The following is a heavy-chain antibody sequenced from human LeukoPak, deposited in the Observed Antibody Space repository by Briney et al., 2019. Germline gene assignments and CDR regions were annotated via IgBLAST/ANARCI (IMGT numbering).Heavy chain of an antibody. CDR3: ARDPGGSSWYFDY. V-gene: IGHV1-2*02. J-gene: IGHJ4*02. CDR1: GYTFTGYY. CDR2: INPNSGGT. Sequence: GASVTVSFTASGYTFTGYYMHWVRQAPGQGLEWMGWINPNSGGTNYAQKFQGRVTMTRNTSISTAYMELSRLRSDDTAVYYCARDPGGSSWYFDYWGQGTLVTVSS. D-gene: IGHD6-13*01.